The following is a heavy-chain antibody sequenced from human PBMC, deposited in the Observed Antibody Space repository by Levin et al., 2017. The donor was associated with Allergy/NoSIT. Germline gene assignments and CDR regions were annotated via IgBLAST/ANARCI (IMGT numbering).Heavy chain of an antibody. V-gene: IGHV4-59*08. CDR1: GGSIRSYH. Sequence: GSLRLSCSVSGGSIRSYHWSWVRQPPGKGLEWIGHFSYSGDTNYNPSLKSRVTFSLDASENHFSLKLTSVTAADTAVYYCARHVYPDGSPFDSWGLGSLVTVSS. J-gene: IGHJ4*02. D-gene: IGHD3-10*01. CDR3: ARHVYPDGSPFDS. CDR2: FSYSGDT.